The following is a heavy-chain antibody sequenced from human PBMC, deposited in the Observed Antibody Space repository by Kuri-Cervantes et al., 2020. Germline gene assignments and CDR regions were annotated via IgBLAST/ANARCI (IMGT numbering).Heavy chain of an antibody. CDR3: ARISRWFGEFDY. J-gene: IGHJ4*02. D-gene: IGHD3-10*01. Sequence: PTLVKPTQTLTLTCTFSGFSLSTSGMCVSWIRQPPGKALEWLARVDWDDDKYYSTSLKTRLTISKDTSNNQVVLTMTDMDPGDTATYFCARISRWFGEFDYWGQGTLVTVSS. V-gene: IGHV2-70*11. CDR1: GFSLSTSGMC. CDR2: VDWDDDK.